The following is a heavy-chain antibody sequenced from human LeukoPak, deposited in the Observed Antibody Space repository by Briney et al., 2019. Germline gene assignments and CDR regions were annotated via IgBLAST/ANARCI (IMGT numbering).Heavy chain of an antibody. CDR3: AGERQRRSDTTPYFDH. D-gene: IGHD1-1*01. J-gene: IGHJ4*02. CDR1: GFTVSNNY. V-gene: IGHV3-53*01. Sequence: GGSLRLSCAASGFTVSNNYMSWVRQAPGKGLEWVSVIYSGGNSYYADSVKGRFTISRDTSKNTLYLQMSSLRAEDTAVYYCAGERQRRSDTTPYFDHWGQGTLVTVSS. CDR2: IYSGGNS.